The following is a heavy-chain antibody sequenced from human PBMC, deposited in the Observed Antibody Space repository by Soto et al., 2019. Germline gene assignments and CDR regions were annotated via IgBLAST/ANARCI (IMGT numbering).Heavy chain of an antibody. D-gene: IGHD6-6*01. J-gene: IGHJ6*02. CDR3: GRNYQGSSSPWFGYYYYGRDV. CDR1: GYTFTSYG. Sequence: QVQLVQSGAEVKKPGASVKVSCKASGYTFTSYGISWVRQAPGQGLEWMGWISAYNGNTNYAQKLQGRVTMTTDTYTSTAYMELRLLRADDTAVYYCGRNYQGSSSPWFGYYYYGRDVWGRGTTVSVSS. V-gene: IGHV1-18*01. CDR2: ISAYNGNT.